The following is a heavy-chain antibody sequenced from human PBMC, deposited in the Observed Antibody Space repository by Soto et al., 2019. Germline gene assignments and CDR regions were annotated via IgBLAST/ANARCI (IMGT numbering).Heavy chain of an antibody. CDR1: GGTFSSYT. D-gene: IGHD4-17*01. Sequence: QVQLVQSGAEVKKPGSSVKVSCKASGGTFSSYTISWVRQAPGQGLEWMGRIIPILGIANYAQKFQGRVTMTAEKSTSTAYMGLSSLRSEDTAVYYCARPQNPMTTVTPTDYYGMDVWGQGTTVTVTS. CDR2: IIPILGIA. CDR3: ARPQNPMTTVTPTDYYGMDV. J-gene: IGHJ6*02. V-gene: IGHV1-69*02.